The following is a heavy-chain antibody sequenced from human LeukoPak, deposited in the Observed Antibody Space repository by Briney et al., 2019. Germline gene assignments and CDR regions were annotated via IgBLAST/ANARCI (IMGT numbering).Heavy chain of an antibody. Sequence: GGSLRLSCAASGFTFSSYWMSWVRQAPGKGLEWVANIKQDGSEKYYVDSVKGRFTISRDNAKNSLYLQMNSLRAEDTAVYYCAGDRRSGSYQPWGQGTLVTVSS. CDR1: GFTFSSYW. J-gene: IGHJ5*02. D-gene: IGHD3-10*01. CDR3: AGDRRSGSYQP. V-gene: IGHV3-7*01. CDR2: IKQDGSEK.